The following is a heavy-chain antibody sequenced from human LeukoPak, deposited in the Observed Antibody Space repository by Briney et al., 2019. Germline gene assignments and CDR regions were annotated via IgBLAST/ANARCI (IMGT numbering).Heavy chain of an antibody. D-gene: IGHD2-2*01. CDR3: VRHKRDIVVLPAAIFRRALNWFDP. V-gene: IGHV4-39*01. CDR2: VYYSGNT. Sequence: SETLSLTCTVSGVSISSSNSYLVWIRQPPGKGLEWIGSVYYSGNTYYNAFLKSQVSISIDSSKKQFSLKLTSVTAADTAVYSCVRHKRDIVVLPAAIFRRALNWFDPWGQGTLVTVSS. J-gene: IGHJ5*02. CDR1: GVSISSSNSY.